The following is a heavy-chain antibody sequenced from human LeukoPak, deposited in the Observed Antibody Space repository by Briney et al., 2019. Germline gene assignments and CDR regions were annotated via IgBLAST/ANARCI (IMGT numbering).Heavy chain of an antibody. D-gene: IGHD3-10*01. CDR2: ISAYNGNT. Sequence: ASVKVSCKASGYTFTSYGISWVRQAPGQGLEWMGWISAYNGNTNYAQKLQGRVTMTTDTSTSTAYMELRSLRSDDTAVYYCARTLETMVRGVRRFDPWGQGTLVTVSS. J-gene: IGHJ5*02. CDR3: ARTLETMVRGVRRFDP. CDR1: GYTFTSYG. V-gene: IGHV1-18*01.